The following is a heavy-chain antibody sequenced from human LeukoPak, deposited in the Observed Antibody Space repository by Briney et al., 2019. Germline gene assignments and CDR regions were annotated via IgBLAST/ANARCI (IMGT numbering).Heavy chain of an antibody. D-gene: IGHD6-13*01. J-gene: IGHJ5*02. CDR1: GYSISGTYY. V-gene: IGHV4-38-2*02. Sequence: SETLSLTCTVSGYSISGTYYWGWIRQPPGKGLEWIGSFYDSGSSNYNPSLKSRVTISVDTSKNQFSLKLSSVTAADTAVYYCATSGYSRRDNWFDPWGQGTLVTVSS. CDR2: FYDSGSS. CDR3: ATSGYSRRDNWFDP.